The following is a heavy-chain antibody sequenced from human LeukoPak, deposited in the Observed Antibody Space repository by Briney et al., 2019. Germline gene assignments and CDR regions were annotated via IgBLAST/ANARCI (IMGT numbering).Heavy chain of an antibody. V-gene: IGHV3-23*01. CDR3: AKPVLRFLEWLSLGHAFDI. Sequence: PGGSLRLSCAASGFTFSSHAMSWVRQAPGKGLEWVSAISGSGGSTYYADSVKGRFTISRDNSKNTLYLQMNSLRAEDTAVYYCAKPVLRFLEWLSLGHAFDIWGQGTMVTVSS. J-gene: IGHJ3*02. D-gene: IGHD3-3*01. CDR1: GFTFSSHA. CDR2: ISGSGGST.